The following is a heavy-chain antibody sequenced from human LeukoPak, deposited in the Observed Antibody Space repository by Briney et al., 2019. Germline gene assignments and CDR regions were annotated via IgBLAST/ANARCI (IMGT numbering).Heavy chain of an antibody. D-gene: IGHD3-22*01. CDR3: ARRRYYDGSGYLE. J-gene: IGHJ1*01. CDR2: IYYSGRT. CDR1: GDSVSRSDSY. Sequence: PSETLSLTCSVSGDSVSRSDSYWDWIRQPPGKGREWIGTIYYSGRTYYSPALKSRVTISVDPSNNQFSLNLRSGTAADTALYYCARRRYYDGSGYLEWGQGTLLSVSS. V-gene: IGHV4-39*01.